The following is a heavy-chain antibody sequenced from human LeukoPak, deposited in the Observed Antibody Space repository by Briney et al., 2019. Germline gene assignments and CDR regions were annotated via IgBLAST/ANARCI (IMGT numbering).Heavy chain of an antibody. J-gene: IGHJ4*02. V-gene: IGHV1-2*06. CDR3: ATDPPYDSSGYAY. CDR1: GYTFTGYY. D-gene: IGHD3-22*01. CDR2: INPNSGGT. Sequence: ASVKVSCKASGYTFTGYYMHWVRQAPGQGLEWMGRINPNSGGTNYAQKFQGRVTMTEDTSTDTAYMELSSLRSEDTAVYYCATDPPYDSSGYAYWGQGTLVTVSS.